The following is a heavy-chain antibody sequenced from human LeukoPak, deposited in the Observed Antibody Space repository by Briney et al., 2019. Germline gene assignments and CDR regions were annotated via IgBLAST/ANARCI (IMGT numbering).Heavy chain of an antibody. Sequence: PGGSLRLSCAASGFTFSSYAMSWIRQPPGKGLEWIGEINHSGSTNYNPSLKSRVTISVDTSKNQFSLKLSSVTAADTAVYYCARRSGSYYYFDYWGQGTLVTVSS. V-gene: IGHV4-34*01. CDR2: INHSGST. CDR3: ARRSGSYYYFDY. CDR1: GFTFSSYA. D-gene: IGHD1-26*01. J-gene: IGHJ4*02.